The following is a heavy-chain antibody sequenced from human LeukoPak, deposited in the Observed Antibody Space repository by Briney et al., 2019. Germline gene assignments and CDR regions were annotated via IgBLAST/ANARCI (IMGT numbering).Heavy chain of an antibody. J-gene: IGHJ3*02. V-gene: IGHV4-59*01. CDR2: IYYSGST. Sequence: SETLSLTCTVSGGSISSYYWSWIRQPPGKGLEWIGYIYYSGSTNYNPSLKSRVTISVDTSKNQFSLKLSSVTAADTAVYYCARDLNGYSYGPYDAFDIWGRGTMVTVSS. CDR3: ARDLNGYSYGPYDAFDI. D-gene: IGHD5-18*01. CDR1: GGSISSYY.